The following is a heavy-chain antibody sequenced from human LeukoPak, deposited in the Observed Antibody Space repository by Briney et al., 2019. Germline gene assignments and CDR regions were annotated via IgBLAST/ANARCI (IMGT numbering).Heavy chain of an antibody. J-gene: IGHJ4*02. Sequence: ASVKVSCKASGFTFSTYGIHWVRQAPGRRLEWMGWINAGNGDTRYSQKFQGRVTISRDTSASTAYMELSSLRSEDTAVYYCARVGRDVVVTAVSWDEYFDYWGQGTLVTVSS. CDR3: ARVGRDVVVTAVSWDEYFDY. D-gene: IGHD2-21*02. CDR1: GFTFSTYG. V-gene: IGHV1-3*01. CDR2: INAGNGDT.